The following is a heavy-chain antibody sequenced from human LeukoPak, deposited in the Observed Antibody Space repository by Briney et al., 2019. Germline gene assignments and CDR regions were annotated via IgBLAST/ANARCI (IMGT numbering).Heavy chain of an antibody. D-gene: IGHD3-22*01. Sequence: GGSLRLSCAASGFTFSSYEMSWVRQAPGKGLEWVSYISSSGSTIYYADSVKGRFTISRDNAKNSLYLQMNSLRAEDTAVYYCARETWSYYYDSSGYYYLRPFDYWGQGTLVTVSS. J-gene: IGHJ4*02. CDR3: ARETWSYYYDSSGYYYLRPFDY. CDR1: GFTFSSYE. CDR2: ISSSGSTI. V-gene: IGHV3-48*03.